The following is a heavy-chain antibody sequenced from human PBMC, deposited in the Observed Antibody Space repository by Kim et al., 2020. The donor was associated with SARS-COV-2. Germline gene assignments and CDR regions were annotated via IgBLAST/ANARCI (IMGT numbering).Heavy chain of an antibody. Sequence: GGSLRLSCAASGFTFTNYWIHWVRQIPGKGPVWVSSVGGDGGSRYYADSVKDRFTTSRDNANNMVYLQMNRLRFDDTAIYCCTSIFEYWGQGALVTVSS. J-gene: IGHJ4*02. CDR2: VGGDGGSR. V-gene: IGHV3-74*01. CDR1: GFTFTNYW. CDR3: TSIFEY.